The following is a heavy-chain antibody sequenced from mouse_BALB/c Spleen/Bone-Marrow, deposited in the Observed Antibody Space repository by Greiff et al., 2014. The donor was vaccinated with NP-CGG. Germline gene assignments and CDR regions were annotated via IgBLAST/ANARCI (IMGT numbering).Heavy chain of an antibody. V-gene: IGHV5-17*02. J-gene: IGHJ3*01. Sequence: EVQRVESGGGLVQPGGSRKLSCAASGFTFSSIGMHWVRQAPEKGLEWVAYISSGSSTIYYADTVKGRFTISRDSPKNTLFLQMTSLRSEDTAMYYCARGIGYDAWFVYWGQGTLVTVSA. CDR3: ARGIGYDAWFVY. D-gene: IGHD2-2*01. CDR1: GFTFSSIG. CDR2: ISSGSSTI.